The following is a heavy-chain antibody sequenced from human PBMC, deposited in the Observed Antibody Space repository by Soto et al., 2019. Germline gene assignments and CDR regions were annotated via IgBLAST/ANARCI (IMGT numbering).Heavy chain of an antibody. CDR1: GFTFSSYG. CDR3: ARTQAGGSGYYLFDY. D-gene: IGHD3-22*01. Sequence: QVQLVESGGGVVQPGRSLRLSCAASGFTFSSYGMHWVRQAPGKGLEWVAVIWYDGSNKYYADSVKGRFTISRDNSKNTLYLQMNSLRAEDTAVSYCARTQAGGSGYYLFDYWGQGTLVTVSS. J-gene: IGHJ4*02. V-gene: IGHV3-33*01. CDR2: IWYDGSNK.